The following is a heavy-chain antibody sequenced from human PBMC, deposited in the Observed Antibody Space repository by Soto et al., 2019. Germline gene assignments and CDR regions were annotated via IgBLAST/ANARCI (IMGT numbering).Heavy chain of an antibody. V-gene: IGHV4-34*01. CDR2: INHSGIT. Sequence: SETLSLTCTVSGGPFSGYFWTWIRQPPGKGLEWLAEINHSGITNYNPSVESLVLMSVDTSKTQFSLRLYSVTAAATAVYYCVRGPYNYNSGYLDYWGQGTLVTVSS. J-gene: IGHJ4*02. CDR1: GGPFSGYF. D-gene: IGHD3-22*01. CDR3: VRGPYNYNSGYLDY.